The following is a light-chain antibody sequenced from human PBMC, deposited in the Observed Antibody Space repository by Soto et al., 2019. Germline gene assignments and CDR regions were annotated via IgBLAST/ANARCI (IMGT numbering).Light chain of an antibody. CDR1: QSLLHSNGYNY. V-gene: IGKV2-28*01. Sequence: DIVMTQSPLSLPVTPGEPASISCRSSQSLLHSNGYNYLDWYLQKPGQSPQLLIYLDSNRASGVPDRFSGSGPGTDFTLKISRVEAEDVGVYYCMQTLQTPFTFGQGTKLEIK. CDR3: MQTLQTPFT. J-gene: IGKJ2*01. CDR2: LDS.